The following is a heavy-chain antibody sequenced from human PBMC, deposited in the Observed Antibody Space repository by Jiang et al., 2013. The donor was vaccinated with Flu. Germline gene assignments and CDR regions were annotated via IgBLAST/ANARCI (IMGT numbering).Heavy chain of an antibody. D-gene: IGHD5-18*01. J-gene: IGHJ3*01. Sequence: GQGLEWMGGSTPTLGPRRYAQDFTGRFVFSFDTSVSTAHLQISSLKAEDTAVYYCAMDTALHFWGQGTLVTVSS. CDR3: AMDTALHF. CDR2: STPTLGPR. V-gene: IGHV7-4-1*02.